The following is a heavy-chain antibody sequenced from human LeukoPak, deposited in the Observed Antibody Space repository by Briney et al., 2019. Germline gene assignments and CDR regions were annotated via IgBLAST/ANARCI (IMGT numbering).Heavy chain of an antibody. CDR2: IYYSGST. D-gene: IGHD1-26*01. CDR3: ASGSYYFDY. V-gene: IGHV4-59*08. Sequence: PSETLSLTCTVSGGSINSYYWSWIRQPPGKGLEWIGYIYYSGSTNYNPSLKSRVTISLDTSKNQFSLKLNSVTAADTAVYYCASGSYYFDYWGQGTLVTVSS. CDR1: GGSINSYY. J-gene: IGHJ4*02.